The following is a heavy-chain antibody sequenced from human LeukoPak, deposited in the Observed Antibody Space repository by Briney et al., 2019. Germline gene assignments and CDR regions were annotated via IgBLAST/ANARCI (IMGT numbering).Heavy chain of an antibody. CDR1: GFTVSSNY. Sequence: GGSLRLSCAASGFTVSSNYMSWVRQAPGKGLEWVSGISWNSGSIGYADSVKGRFTISRDNAKNSLYLQMNSLRAEDTALYYCAKAPASHCSSTSCYFDYWGQGTLVTVSS. V-gene: IGHV3-9*01. CDR2: ISWNSGSI. CDR3: AKAPASHCSSTSCYFDY. J-gene: IGHJ4*02. D-gene: IGHD2-2*01.